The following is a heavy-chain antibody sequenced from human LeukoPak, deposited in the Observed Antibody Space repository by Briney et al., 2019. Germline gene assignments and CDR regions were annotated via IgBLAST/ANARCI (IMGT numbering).Heavy chain of an antibody. V-gene: IGHV4-59*01. CDR3: AIEVLLRSSGYLSYFDY. J-gene: IGHJ4*02. D-gene: IGHD3-22*01. CDR2: IYHSGST. CDR1: GGCISSYY. Sequence: TSETLSLTCTDSGGCISSYYWSWIRQPPGKGLEWIGYIYHSGSTNYNPSLKSRVTISVDTSKNQFSLKLSSVTAADTAVYYCAIEVLLRSSGYLSYFDYWGQGTLVTVSS.